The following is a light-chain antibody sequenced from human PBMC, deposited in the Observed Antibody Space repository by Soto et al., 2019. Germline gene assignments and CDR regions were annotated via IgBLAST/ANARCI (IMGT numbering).Light chain of an antibody. Sequence: AIRMTQSPSSRSASTGDRVTITCRASQGISSYLAWCQQKPGKAPKLLIYAASTLQSGVPSRFSGSGSGTDFTLTISCLQSEDFATYYCQQYYSYPLWTFGQGTKVEIK. CDR2: AAS. J-gene: IGKJ1*01. CDR3: QQYYSYPLWT. CDR1: QGISSY. V-gene: IGKV1-8*01.